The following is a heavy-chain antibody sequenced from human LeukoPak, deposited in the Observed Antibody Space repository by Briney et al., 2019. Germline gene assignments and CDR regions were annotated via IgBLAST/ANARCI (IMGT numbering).Heavy chain of an antibody. CDR1: GYTFTSYG. Sequence: ASVKVSCKASGYTFTSYGISWVRQAPGQGLEWMGWISAYNGNTNYAQKLQGRVTMTTDTSTSTAYMELRSLRSDDTAVYYCARDRDSSSSYYYYMDVWGKGTTVTVSS. J-gene: IGHJ6*03. D-gene: IGHD6-13*01. V-gene: IGHV1-18*01. CDR2: ISAYNGNT. CDR3: ARDRDSSSSYYYYMDV.